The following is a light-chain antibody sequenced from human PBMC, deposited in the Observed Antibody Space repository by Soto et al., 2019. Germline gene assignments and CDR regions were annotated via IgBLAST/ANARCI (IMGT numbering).Light chain of an antibody. V-gene: IGLV2-14*03. Sequence: QSVLTQPASVSGSPGQSITISCTGTSSDVGAYNYVSWYQQLPGQAPKLIIYDVSNRPSGVSNRFSGSKSGNTASLTISRLQAEDEADYYCNSYRGSSTVYVFGTGTKLTVL. CDR3: NSYRGSSTVYV. CDR2: DVS. CDR1: SSDVGAYNY. J-gene: IGLJ1*01.